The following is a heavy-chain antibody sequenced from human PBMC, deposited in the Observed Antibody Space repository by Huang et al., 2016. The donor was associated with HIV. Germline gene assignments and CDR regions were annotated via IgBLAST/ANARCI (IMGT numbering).Heavy chain of an antibody. CDR2: INHGGGT. J-gene: IGHJ4*02. D-gene: IGHD2-15*01. V-gene: IGHV4-34*01. CDR3: ARLIVVESGTKVDF. Sequence: QVQLQQWGAGLLKPSETLSLTCAVYGASLSRYYWTWISQSPGKGLEGIGQINHGGGTNFNPSLKSRVTMSVDTSKNQFSLRLTSLSAADTAVYYCARLIVVESGTKVDFWGQGTLVTVSS. CDR1: GASLSRYY.